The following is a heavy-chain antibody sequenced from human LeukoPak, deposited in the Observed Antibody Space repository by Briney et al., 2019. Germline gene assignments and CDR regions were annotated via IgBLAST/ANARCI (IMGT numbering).Heavy chain of an antibody. Sequence: PGGSLRLSCAASGFTVSSNYMSWIRQAPGKGLEWVSYISSRSSTIYYADSARGRFTISRDNAKNTVYLQMNSLRAEDTAVYYCASLFLCYGCSSSSDSFNIWGQGTMVTVSS. D-gene: IGHD6-6*01. J-gene: IGHJ3*02. CDR2: ISSRSSTI. CDR3: ASLFLCYGCSSSSDSFNI. V-gene: IGHV3-11*04. CDR1: GFTVSSNY.